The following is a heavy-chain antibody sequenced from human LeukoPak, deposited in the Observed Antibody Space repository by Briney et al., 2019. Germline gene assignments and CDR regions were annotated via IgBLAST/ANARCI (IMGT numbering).Heavy chain of an antibody. J-gene: IGHJ3*02. CDR2: ISAYNGNT. D-gene: IGHD6-19*01. Sequence: GASVTVSCTASGYTFTIYGISWVRQAPGQGLEWMGWISAYNGNTNYAQKLQGRVTMTTDTSTSTAYMELRSLRSDDTAVYYCARDVRPSSVAVAVDAFDIWGQGTMVAVSS. V-gene: IGHV1-18*01. CDR1: GYTFTIYG. CDR3: ARDVRPSSVAVAVDAFDI.